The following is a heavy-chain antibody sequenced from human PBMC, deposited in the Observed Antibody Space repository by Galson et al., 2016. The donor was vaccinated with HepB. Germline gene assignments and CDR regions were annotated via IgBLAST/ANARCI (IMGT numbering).Heavy chain of an antibody. D-gene: IGHD3-10*01. Sequence: SLRLSCAASGFTFSSYAMHWVRQAPGKGLEWVAVIRYDGSSKYYTDSVKGRFTISRDNSKNTLNLQMNSLRAEDTAMYYCARGGSGSYYKGEDYYGMDVWGQGTTVIVSS. CDR1: GFTFSSYA. CDR3: ARGGSGSYYKGEDYYGMDV. V-gene: IGHV3-33*01. CDR2: IRYDGSSK. J-gene: IGHJ6*02.